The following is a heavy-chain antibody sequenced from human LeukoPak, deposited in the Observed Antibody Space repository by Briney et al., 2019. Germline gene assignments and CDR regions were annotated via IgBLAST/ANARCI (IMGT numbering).Heavy chain of an antibody. D-gene: IGHD3-22*01. CDR1: GFTFSSYW. CDR3: ASADYYDSRGLDY. Sequence: PGGSLRLSCAASGFTFSSYWMHWVRQAPGKGLVWVTHINSDGSSTSYADSVKGRFTISRDNAKNTLYLQMNSLRAEDTAVYYCASADYYDSRGLDYWGQGTLVTVSS. J-gene: IGHJ4*02. V-gene: IGHV3-74*01. CDR2: INSDGSST.